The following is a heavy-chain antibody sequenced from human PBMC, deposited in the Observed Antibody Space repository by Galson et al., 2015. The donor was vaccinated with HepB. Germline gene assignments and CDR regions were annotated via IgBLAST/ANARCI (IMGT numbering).Heavy chain of an antibody. Sequence: CAISGDSVSNNNAAWNWIRQSPSRGLEWLGRTYYRSKWAYDYAASVKSRIIIDPDTSKSQFTLQLVSVTPEDTAVYYCTKSVALARGMDVWGQGTTVTVSS. CDR1: GDSVSNNNAA. J-gene: IGHJ6*02. V-gene: IGHV6-1*01. CDR3: TKSVALARGMDV. CDR2: TYYRSKWAY. D-gene: IGHD6-19*01.